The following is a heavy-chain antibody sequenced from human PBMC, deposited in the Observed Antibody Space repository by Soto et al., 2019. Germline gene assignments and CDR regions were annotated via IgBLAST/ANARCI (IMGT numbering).Heavy chain of an antibody. CDR3: AKVRYYDVWSGYLDYFDY. Sequence: PGVSLRLSCVASKFTFSDYFMHWIRQSPGKGLEWFAKITSTTGYTVYADSVRGRFIVSRDNSKNTLYLQMNSLRAEDTAVYYCAKVRYYDVWSGYLDYFDYWGPGTLVTVSS. D-gene: IGHD3-3*01. V-gene: IGHV3-11*05. CDR2: ITSTTGYT. J-gene: IGHJ4*02. CDR1: KFTFSDYF.